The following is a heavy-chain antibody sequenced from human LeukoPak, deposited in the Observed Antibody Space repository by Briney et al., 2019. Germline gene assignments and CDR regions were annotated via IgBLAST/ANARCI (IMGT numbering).Heavy chain of an antibody. J-gene: IGHJ3*02. CDR1: GFTFDDYG. CDR3: ARDPVEYYDSSGYPDAFDI. Sequence: PGGSLRLSCAASGFTFDDYGMSWVRQAPGKGLEWVSGINWNGGSTGYADSVKGRFTISRDNAKNSLYLQMNSLRAEDTALYYCARDPVEYYDSSGYPDAFDIWGQGTMVTVSS. CDR2: INWNGGST. D-gene: IGHD3-22*01. V-gene: IGHV3-20*04.